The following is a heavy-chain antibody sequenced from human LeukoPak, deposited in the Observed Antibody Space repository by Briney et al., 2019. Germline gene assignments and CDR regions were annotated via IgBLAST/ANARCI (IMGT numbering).Heavy chain of an antibody. CDR2: IIPIFGTA. V-gene: IGHV1-69*01. J-gene: IGHJ4*02. D-gene: IGHD5-12*01. CDR1: GGTFSSYA. Sequence: ASVKVSCKASGGTFSSYAISWVRQAPGQGLEWMGGIIPIFGTANYAQKFQGRVTITADESTSTAYMELSSLRSEDTAVYYCGVVADDFDYWGQGTLVTISS. CDR3: GVVADDFDY.